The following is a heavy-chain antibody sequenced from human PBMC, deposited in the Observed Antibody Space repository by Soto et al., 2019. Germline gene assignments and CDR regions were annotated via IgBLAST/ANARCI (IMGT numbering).Heavy chain of an antibody. CDR3: ARAGGPYDSSGDNVADFAY. CDR1: GYSFTSYW. CDR2: IDPSDSYT. D-gene: IGHD3-22*01. V-gene: IGHV5-10-1*01. J-gene: IGHJ4*02. Sequence: PGESLKIYCKGSGYSFTSYWISWVRQMPGKGLEWMGRIDPSDSYTNYSPSFQGHVTLSADNSISTAYLQWSSLKAPDTAMYYFARAGGPYDSSGDNVADFAYWGQGSLVTVSS.